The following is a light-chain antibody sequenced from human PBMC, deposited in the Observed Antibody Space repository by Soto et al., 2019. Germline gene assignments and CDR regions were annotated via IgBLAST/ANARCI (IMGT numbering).Light chain of an antibody. J-gene: IGLJ1*01. Sequence: QSALTQPASVSGSPGQSITIFCTGTSSDIGAYNYVSWYQQHPGKAPKLMIYDVVNRPSGVSDRFSGSKSGNTASLTIFRLQAEDEADYYCSSHTNHDSYVFGGGTKLTVL. CDR1: SSDIGAYNY. CDR3: SSHTNHDSYV. CDR2: DVV. V-gene: IGLV2-14*01.